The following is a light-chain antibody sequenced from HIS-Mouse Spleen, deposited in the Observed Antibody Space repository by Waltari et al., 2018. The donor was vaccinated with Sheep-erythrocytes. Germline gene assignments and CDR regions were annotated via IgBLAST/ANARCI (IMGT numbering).Light chain of an antibody. CDR3: CSHAGSYNHV. J-gene: IGLJ1*01. Sequence: QSALTQPRSVSGSPGPSVTISCTGTSSDVGGYNYVSWYQQHPGKAPKLIIHDVSKRPLGVPDRFSGSKSGNTASLTISGLQDEDEADYYCCSHAGSYNHVVATGTKVTVL. V-gene: IGLV2-11*01. CDR2: DVS. CDR1: SSDVGGYNY.